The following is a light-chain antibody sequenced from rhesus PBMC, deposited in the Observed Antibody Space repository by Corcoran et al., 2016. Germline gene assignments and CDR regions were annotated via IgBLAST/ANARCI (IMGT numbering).Light chain of an antibody. V-gene: IGKV1-22*01. CDR3: LQYSSSPYS. CDR2: KAS. CDR1: QSISSW. Sequence: DIQMTQSPSSLSASVGDTVTITCRASQSISSWLDWYQQKPGKAPKLLIYKASSWQSGVPSRFSGIGSGTDFTLTISSLQPEDFATYYCLQYSSSPYSFGQGTKVEIK. J-gene: IGKJ2*01.